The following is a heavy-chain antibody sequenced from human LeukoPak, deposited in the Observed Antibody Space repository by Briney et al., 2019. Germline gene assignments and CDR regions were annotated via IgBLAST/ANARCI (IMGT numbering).Heavy chain of an antibody. Sequence: GGSLRLSCAASGFTFSSYGMSWVRQAPGKGLEWVSGISGRGGSTYYADSVKGRFIISRDNSKNTLYLQMNSLRAEDTAVYYCARRAGAYSHPYDYWGQGTLVTVSS. D-gene: IGHD4/OR15-4a*01. J-gene: IGHJ4*02. CDR2: ISGRGGST. CDR1: GFTFSSYG. V-gene: IGHV3-23*01. CDR3: ARRAGAYSHPYDY.